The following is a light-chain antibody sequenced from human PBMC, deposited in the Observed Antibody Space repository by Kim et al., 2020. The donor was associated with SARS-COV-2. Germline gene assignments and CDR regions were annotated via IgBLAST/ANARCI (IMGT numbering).Light chain of an antibody. CDR1: SLRSYY. CDR2: GKN. J-gene: IGLJ2*01. V-gene: IGLV3-19*01. CDR3: NSRDSSGNHLV. Sequence: AVGQTVRITCQRDSLRSYYASWDQQKPGQAPVLVIYGKNNRPSGIPDRFSGSSSGNTASLTITGAQAEDEADYYCNSRDSSGNHLVFGGGTKLTVL.